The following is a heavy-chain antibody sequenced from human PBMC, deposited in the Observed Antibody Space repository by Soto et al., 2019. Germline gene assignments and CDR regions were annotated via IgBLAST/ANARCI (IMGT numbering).Heavy chain of an antibody. Sequence: PGGSLRLSCKASGFTFSDYSMTWVRQAPGKGLEWVSSITGSGGTTYYADSVEDRFTISGDNSKNTLYLQINSLKAEDTAVYYCAKGWQYYDILTGYYYWGQGTLVTVSS. CDR2: ITGSGGTT. J-gene: IGHJ4*02. V-gene: IGHV3-23*01. D-gene: IGHD3-9*01. CDR3: AKGWQYYDILTGYYY. CDR1: GFTFSDYS.